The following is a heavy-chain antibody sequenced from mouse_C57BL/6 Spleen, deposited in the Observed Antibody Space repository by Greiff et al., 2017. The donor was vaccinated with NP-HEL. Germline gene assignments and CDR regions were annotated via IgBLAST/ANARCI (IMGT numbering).Heavy chain of an antibody. J-gene: IGHJ2*01. Sequence: VQLQQSGAELVRPGASVTLSCTASGYTFTDYEMHWVKQTPVHGLEWIGAIDPETGGTAYNQKFKGKAILTADKSSSTAYMELRSLTSEDSAVYYCTRRGGGDFDYWGQGTTLTVSS. CDR2: IDPETGGT. CDR3: TRRGGGDFDY. CDR1: GYTFTDYE. V-gene: IGHV1-15*01.